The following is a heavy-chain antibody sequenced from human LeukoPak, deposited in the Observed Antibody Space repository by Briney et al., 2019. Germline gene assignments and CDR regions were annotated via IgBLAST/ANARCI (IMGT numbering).Heavy chain of an antibody. CDR2: MNPNSGNT. V-gene: IGHV1-8*01. CDR1: GYTFTTYD. CDR3: ARGRPDYYDFWSGYYVGFDY. Sequence: ASVTVSCKASGYTFTTYDINWVRQATGQGLEWMGWMNPNSGNTGYAQKFQGRATMTRNTSISTAYMELSSLRSEDTAVYYCARGRPDYYDFWSGYYVGFDYWGQGTLVTVSS. D-gene: IGHD3-3*01. J-gene: IGHJ4*02.